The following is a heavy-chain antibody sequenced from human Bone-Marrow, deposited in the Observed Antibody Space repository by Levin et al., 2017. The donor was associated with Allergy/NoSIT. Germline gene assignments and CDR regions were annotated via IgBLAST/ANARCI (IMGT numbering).Heavy chain of an antibody. Sequence: GGSLRLSCKTSGYSFTTYWIGWVRQTSGKGLEWIGVIYPGDSDTRYSPSFEGQVTISADKSINTAYLQWPSLKASDTATYFCARGGAHYHYFYMDVWGKGTTVTVSS. J-gene: IGHJ6*03. V-gene: IGHV5-51*01. CDR2: IYPGDSDT. CDR1: GYSFTTYW. D-gene: IGHD3-10*01. CDR3: ARGGAHYHYFYMDV.